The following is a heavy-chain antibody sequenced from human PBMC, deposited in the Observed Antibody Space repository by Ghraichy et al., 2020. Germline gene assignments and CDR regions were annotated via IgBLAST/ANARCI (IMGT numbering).Heavy chain of an antibody. CDR3: ATDLCGGDCYGSYWYFDL. D-gene: IGHD2-21*02. CDR1: GYSFTSYW. CDR2: IYPGDSDT. Sequence: GESLNISCKGSGYSFTSYWIGWVRQMPGKGLEWMGIIYPGDSDTRYSPSFQGQVTISADKSISTAYLQWSSLKASDTAMYYCATDLCGGDCYGSYWYFDLWGRGTLVTVSS. V-gene: IGHV5-51*01. J-gene: IGHJ2*01.